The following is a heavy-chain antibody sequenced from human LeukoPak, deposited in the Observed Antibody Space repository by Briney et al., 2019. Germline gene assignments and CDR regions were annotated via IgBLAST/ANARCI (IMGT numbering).Heavy chain of an antibody. CDR2: ISSSSSTI. J-gene: IGHJ5*02. CDR1: GFTFSSYS. CDR3: AREARAEGSGYGDWFDP. Sequence: PGGSLRLSCAASGFTFSSYSMNWVRQAPGKGLEWVSYISSSSSTIYYADSVKGRFTISRDNAKNSLYLQMNSLRAEDTAVYYCAREARAEGSGYGDWFDPWGQGTLVTVSS. D-gene: IGHD5-12*01. V-gene: IGHV3-48*04.